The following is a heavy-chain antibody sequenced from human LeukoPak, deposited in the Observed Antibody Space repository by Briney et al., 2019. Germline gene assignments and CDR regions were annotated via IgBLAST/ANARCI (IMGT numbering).Heavy chain of an antibody. V-gene: IGHV4-59*08. D-gene: IGHD4-17*01. CDR1: GGSISSYY. Sequence: SETLSLTCTVSGGSISSYYWSRIRQPPGKGLEWIGYIYYSGSTNYNPSLKSRVTISVDTSKNQFSLKLSSVTAADTAVYYCARHGNTVTQYYYYGMDVWGQGTTVTVSS. J-gene: IGHJ6*02. CDR2: IYYSGST. CDR3: ARHGNTVTQYYYYGMDV.